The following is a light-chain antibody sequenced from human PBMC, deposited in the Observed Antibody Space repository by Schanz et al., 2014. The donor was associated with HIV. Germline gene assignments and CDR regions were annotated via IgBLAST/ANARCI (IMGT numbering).Light chain of an antibody. CDR2: ATS. V-gene: IGKV3-20*01. CDR3: QQYGSSQGLT. J-gene: IGKJ4*01. CDR1: QRLSSSY. Sequence: EIVLTQSPGSLSLSPGGRATLSCGASQRLSSSYLAWYQQKRDQPPRLVIYATSTRAAGIPDRFSGTGSGTDFTLTISRLEPEDFAVYYCQQYGSSQGLTFAGGTKGESK.